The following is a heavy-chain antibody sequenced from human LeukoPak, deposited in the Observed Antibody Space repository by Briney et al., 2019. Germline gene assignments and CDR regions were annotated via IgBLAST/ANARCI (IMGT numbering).Heavy chain of an antibody. J-gene: IGHJ4*02. V-gene: IGHV1-46*01. D-gene: IGHD3-9*01. CDR1: GYTLTELS. Sequence: ASVKVSCKVSGYTLTELSMHWVRQAPGQGLEWMGIINPSGGSTSYAQKFQGRVTMTRDTSTSTVYMELSSLRSEDTAVYYCARSAAWLYGLSHPPYYFDYWGQGTLVTVSS. CDR2: INPSGGST. CDR3: ARSAAWLYGLSHPPYYFDY.